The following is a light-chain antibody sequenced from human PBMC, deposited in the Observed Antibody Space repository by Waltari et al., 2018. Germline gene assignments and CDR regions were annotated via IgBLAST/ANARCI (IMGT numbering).Light chain of an antibody. CDR1: GCAVGSSGL. J-gene: IGLJ3*02. V-gene: IGLV2-23*01. CDR2: EGS. CDR3: CSYAGSNSWV. Sequence: QSALTHPASVSGFPGQSSTTAASGTGCAVGSSGLISWYQKQPGKAPKLIIYEGSERPSGVSSRFSGAKSGDTASLTISGLQPEDEADYYCCSYAGSNSWVFGGGTKLTVL.